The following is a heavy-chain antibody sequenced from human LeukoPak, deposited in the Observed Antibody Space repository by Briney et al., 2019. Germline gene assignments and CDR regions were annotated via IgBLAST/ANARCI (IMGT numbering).Heavy chain of an antibody. CDR1: GYTFTSYA. D-gene: IGHD2-15*01. CDR3: ARDRRSCSGGSCYLLDY. CDR2: INAGNGNT. J-gene: IGHJ4*02. V-gene: IGHV1-3*01. Sequence: ASVKVSCKASGYTFTSYAMHWVRQAPGQRLEWMGWINAGNGNTKYSQKFQGRVTITRDTSASTAYMELSSLRSEDTAVYYCARDRRSCSGGSCYLLDYWGQETLVTVSS.